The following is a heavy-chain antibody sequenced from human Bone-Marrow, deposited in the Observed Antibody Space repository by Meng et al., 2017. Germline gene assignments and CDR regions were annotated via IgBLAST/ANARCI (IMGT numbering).Heavy chain of an antibody. CDR2: IKQDGSEK. CDR3: AREEGHNFDY. V-gene: IGHV3-7*01. J-gene: IGHJ4*02. Sequence: GESLKISCAASGFTFSSYWMSWVRQAPGKGLEWVANIKQDGSEKYYVDSVKGRFTISRDNAKNSLYLQMNSPRAEDTAVYYCAREEGHNFDYWGQGTLVTVSS. CDR1: GFTFSSYW.